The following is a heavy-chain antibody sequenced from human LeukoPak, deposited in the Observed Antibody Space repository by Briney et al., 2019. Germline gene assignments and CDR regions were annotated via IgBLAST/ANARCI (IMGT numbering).Heavy chain of an antibody. J-gene: IGHJ4*02. CDR3: ARAGRVYSYGSPFDY. Sequence: SETLFLTCTVSGGSISSYYWSWIRQPPGKGLEWIGYIYYSGSTNYNPSLKSRVTISVDTSKNQFSLKLSSVTAAGTAVYYCARAGRVYSYGSPFDYWGQGTLVTVSS. V-gene: IGHV4-59*08. D-gene: IGHD5-18*01. CDR1: GGSISSYY. CDR2: IYYSGST.